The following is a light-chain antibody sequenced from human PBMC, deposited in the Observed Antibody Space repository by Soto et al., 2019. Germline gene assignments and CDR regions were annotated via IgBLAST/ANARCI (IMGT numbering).Light chain of an antibody. CDR3: LQDYNYLLT. J-gene: IGKJ4*01. CDR1: QGIRND. V-gene: IGKV1-6*01. CDR2: AAS. Sequence: AIQMTQSPSSLSASVGYRVTITCRASQGIRNDLGWYQQKPGKAPKLLIYAASSLQSGVPSRFSGSGSGTDFTLTISSLQPEDFATYYCLQDYNYLLTFGGGTKVEIK.